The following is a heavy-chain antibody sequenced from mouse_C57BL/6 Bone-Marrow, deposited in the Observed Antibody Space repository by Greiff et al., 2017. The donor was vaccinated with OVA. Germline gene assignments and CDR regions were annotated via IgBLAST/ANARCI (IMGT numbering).Heavy chain of an antibody. CDR2: IYPGGGYT. D-gene: IGHD1-1*01. Sequence: QVQLKQSGAELVRPGTSVKMSCKASGYTFTNYWIGWAKQRPGHGLEWIGDIYPGGGYTNYNVKFKGKATLTADKSSSTAYMQFSSLTSEDSAIYYCARYHGSYFDYWGQGTTLTVSS. J-gene: IGHJ2*01. CDR1: GYTFTNYW. CDR3: ARYHGSYFDY. V-gene: IGHV1-63*01.